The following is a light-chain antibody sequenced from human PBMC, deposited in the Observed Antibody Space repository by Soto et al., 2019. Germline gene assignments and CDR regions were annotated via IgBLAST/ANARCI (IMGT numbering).Light chain of an antibody. Sequence: QSALTQPASVSGSPGQSITISCTGTSSDVGGYNYVSWYQQHPGKAPKVMIYEVSNRPSGVSDRFSGSKSGNTASLTISGLQADDEAHYYCRSHRSRGVIFGGGTKLTVL. J-gene: IGLJ2*01. V-gene: IGLV2-14*01. CDR3: RSHRSRGVI. CDR1: SSDVGGYNY. CDR2: EVS.